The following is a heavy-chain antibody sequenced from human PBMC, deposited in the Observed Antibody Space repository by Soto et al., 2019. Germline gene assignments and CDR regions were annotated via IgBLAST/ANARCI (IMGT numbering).Heavy chain of an antibody. CDR1: GFTFGDSY. V-gene: IGHV3-11*05. J-gene: IGHJ4*02. CDR3: VRATYFSDSSGYTRCFDY. D-gene: IGHD3-22*01. CDR2: ISPGSRYP. Sequence: GGSLRLSCAGSGFTFGDSYMSWIRQAPGKGLEWLSYISPGSRYPAYADSVKGRFTISRDNAKRSLYLQMMSLTAEDTAVYYCVRATYFSDSSGYTRCFDYWGQGTLVTVSS.